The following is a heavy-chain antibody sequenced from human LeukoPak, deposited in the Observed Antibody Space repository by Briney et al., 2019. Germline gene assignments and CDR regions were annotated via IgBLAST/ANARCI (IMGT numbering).Heavy chain of an antibody. CDR1: GFTFSSYG. CDR3: AKFPRSLQIHYDILTGYGFDY. V-gene: IGHV3-30*18. D-gene: IGHD3-9*01. CDR2: ISYDGSNK. J-gene: IGHJ4*02. Sequence: GGSLRLSCAASGFTFSSYGMHWVRQAPGKGLEWVAVISYDGSNKYYADSVKGRFTISRDNSKNTLYLQMNSLRAEDTAVYYCAKFPRSLQIHYDILTGYGFDYWGQGTLVTVSS.